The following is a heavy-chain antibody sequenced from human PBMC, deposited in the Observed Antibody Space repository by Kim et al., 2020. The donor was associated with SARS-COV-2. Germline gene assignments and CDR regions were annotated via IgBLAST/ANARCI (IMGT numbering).Heavy chain of an antibody. J-gene: IGHJ5*02. CDR2: IYWDDDK. Sequence: SGPTLVNPTQTLTLTCTFSGFSLSTSGVGVGWIRQPPGKALEWLALIYWDDDKRYSPSLKSRLTITKDTSKNQVVLTMTNMDPVDTATYYCAHFVRALHSSSWSSPPNWFDPWGQGTLVTVSS. CDR1: GFSLSTSGVG. V-gene: IGHV2-5*02. CDR3: AHFVRALHSSSWSSPPNWFDP. D-gene: IGHD6-13*01.